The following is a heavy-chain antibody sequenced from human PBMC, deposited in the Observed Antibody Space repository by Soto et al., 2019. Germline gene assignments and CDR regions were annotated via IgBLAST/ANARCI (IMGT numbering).Heavy chain of an antibody. Sequence: QVQLVQSGAEVKKPGASVKVSCKASGYTFTSYGISWVRQAPGQGLEWMGWISAYNGNTYYAQKLQGRVTMTTDTSTSTAYMELRSLRSDDTAVYYCARSDCSGGSCYSYYFDYWGQGTLVTVSS. J-gene: IGHJ4*02. CDR3: ARSDCSGGSCYSYYFDY. CDR2: ISAYNGNT. D-gene: IGHD2-15*01. V-gene: IGHV1-18*01. CDR1: GYTFTSYG.